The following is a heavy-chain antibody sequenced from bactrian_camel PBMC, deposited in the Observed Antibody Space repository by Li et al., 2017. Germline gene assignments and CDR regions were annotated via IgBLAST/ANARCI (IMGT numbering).Heavy chain of an antibody. Sequence: HVQLVESGGGLVQPGGSLRLSCAASGFIFGASYMGWVRQAPGKGLEWVSSISSDGDPIYEAKSVKGRFTISRDNAKDMLYLRLNSLKTEDTAMYYCAQGYRTYRPVGPGTQVTVS. CDR1: GFIFGASY. J-gene: IGHJ4*01. D-gene: IGHD3*01. CDR2: ISSDGDPI. V-gene: IGHV3-2*01.